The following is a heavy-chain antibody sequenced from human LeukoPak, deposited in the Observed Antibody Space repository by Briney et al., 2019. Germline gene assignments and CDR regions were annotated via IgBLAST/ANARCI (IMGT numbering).Heavy chain of an antibody. V-gene: IGHV3-53*01. CDR3: ARDRLYSSSSEDY. CDR1: GFTISSNY. D-gene: IGHD6-6*01. CDR2: IFNSGDT. J-gene: IGHJ4*02. Sequence: GGSLRLSCAASGFTISSNYMNWVRQAPGKGLEWVSVIFNSGDTYYADSVKGRFTISRDTSKNTLYLQMNSLRVDDTAVYYCARDRLYSSSSEDYWGQGTLVTVSS.